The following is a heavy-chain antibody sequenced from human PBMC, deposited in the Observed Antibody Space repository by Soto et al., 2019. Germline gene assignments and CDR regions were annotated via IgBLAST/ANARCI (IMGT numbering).Heavy chain of an antibody. CDR3: ARDNNYDSSGYYWLDY. J-gene: IGHJ4*02. V-gene: IGHV1-69*13. CDR1: GGTFSSYA. CDR2: IIPIFGTA. D-gene: IGHD3-22*01. Sequence: SVKVSCKASGGTFSSYAISWVRQAPGQGLEWMGGIIPIFGTANYAQKFQGRVTITADESTSTAYMELSSLRSEDTAVYYCARDNNYDSSGYYWLDYWGQGTLVTVSS.